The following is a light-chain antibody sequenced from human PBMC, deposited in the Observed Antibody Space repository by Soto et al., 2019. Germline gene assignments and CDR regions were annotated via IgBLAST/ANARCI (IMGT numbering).Light chain of an antibody. CDR1: SSDVGGYNS. CDR2: EVS. CDR3: SSYTTSSTLLYV. J-gene: IGLJ1*01. V-gene: IGLV2-14*01. Sequence: QSALTQPSSVSGSPGQSITISCTGTSSDVGGYNSVSWYQKHPGKAPKLMIYEVSNRPSGVSNRFSGSKSGNTASLTISGLQAEDEADYYCSSYTTSSTLLYVFGTGTQLTVL.